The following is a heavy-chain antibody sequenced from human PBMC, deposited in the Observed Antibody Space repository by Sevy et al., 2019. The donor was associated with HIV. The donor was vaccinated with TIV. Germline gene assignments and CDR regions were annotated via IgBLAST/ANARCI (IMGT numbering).Heavy chain of an antibody. D-gene: IGHD6-19*01. CDR1: GFTFSSYS. CDR3: AREVSSGWGTNWFDP. J-gene: IGHJ5*02. V-gene: IGHV3-48*02. CDR2: ISSSSTI. Sequence: GGSLRLSCAASGFTFSSYSMNWVRQAPGKGLEWVSYISSSSTIYYADSVKGRFTISRDNAKNSLYLQMNSLRDEDTAVYYCAREVSSGWGTNWFDPWGQGTLVTVSS.